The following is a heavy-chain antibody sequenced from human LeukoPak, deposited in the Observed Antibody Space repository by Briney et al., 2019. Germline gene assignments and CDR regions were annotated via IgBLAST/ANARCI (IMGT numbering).Heavy chain of an antibody. Sequence: SVTVSCKASGGTFSSYAISWVRQAPGQGLEWMGGIIPIFGTANYAQKFQGRVTITADGSTSTAYMELSSLRSEDTAVYYCASRPYYYDSSGYLYAFDIWGQGTMVTVSS. V-gene: IGHV1-69*13. J-gene: IGHJ3*02. CDR2: IIPIFGTA. CDR1: GGTFSSYA. CDR3: ASRPYYYDSSGYLYAFDI. D-gene: IGHD3-22*01.